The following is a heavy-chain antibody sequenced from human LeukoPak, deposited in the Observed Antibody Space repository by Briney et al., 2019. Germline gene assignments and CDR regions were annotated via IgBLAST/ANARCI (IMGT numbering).Heavy chain of an antibody. V-gene: IGHV1-8*01. D-gene: IGHD1-7*01. J-gene: IGHJ4*02. CDR3: VFMYNWNYVIRY. CDR1: GYTFTSYD. CDR2: MNPNSGNT. Sequence: ASVKVSCKASGYTFTSYDINWVRQATGQGLEWMGWMNPNSGNTGYAQKFQGRVTMTRNTSISTAYMELSSLRSEDTAVYYCVFMYNWNYVIRYWGQGTPVTVSS.